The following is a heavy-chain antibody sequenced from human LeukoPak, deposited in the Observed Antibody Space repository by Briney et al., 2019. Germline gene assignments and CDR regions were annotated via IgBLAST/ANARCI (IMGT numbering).Heavy chain of an antibody. CDR3: AKDPDIVGATTPDY. Sequence: GGSLRLSCAASGFTFSSYAMSWVRQAPGKGLEWVSAISGSGGSTYDADSVKGRFTISRDNSKNTLYLQMNSLRAEDTAVYYCAKDPDIVGATTPDYWGQGTLVTVSS. D-gene: IGHD1-26*01. J-gene: IGHJ4*02. CDR1: GFTFSSYA. CDR2: ISGSGGST. V-gene: IGHV3-23*01.